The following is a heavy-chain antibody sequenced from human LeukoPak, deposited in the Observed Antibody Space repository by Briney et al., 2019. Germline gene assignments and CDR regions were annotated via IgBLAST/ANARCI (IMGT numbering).Heavy chain of an antibody. J-gene: IGHJ4*02. CDR3: ARGGYSGYGPYSDY. Sequence: SETLSLTCTVSGGSISSYYWSWIRQPPGKGLVGIGYIYYSGSTNYNPSLKSRVTISVHTSKNQFSLKLSSVTAADTAVYYCARGGYSGYGPYSDYWGQGTLVTVSS. V-gene: IGHV4-59*01. CDR1: GGSISSYY. CDR2: IYYSGST. D-gene: IGHD5-12*01.